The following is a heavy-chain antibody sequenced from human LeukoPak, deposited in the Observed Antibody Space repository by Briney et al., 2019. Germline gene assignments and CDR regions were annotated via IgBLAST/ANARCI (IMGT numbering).Heavy chain of an antibody. Sequence: SETLSLTCTVSGGSISSSSYYWGWIRQPPGKGLEWIGSIYYSGNTFYNPSLKSRVTISVDTSKNQFSLKLSSVTAADTAVYYCARGAYYYGSGSYYNFYYYYGMDVWGQGTTVTVSS. D-gene: IGHD3-10*01. CDR2: IYYSGNT. CDR3: ARGAYYYGSGSYYNFYYYYGMDV. J-gene: IGHJ6*02. V-gene: IGHV4-39*07. CDR1: GGSISSSSYY.